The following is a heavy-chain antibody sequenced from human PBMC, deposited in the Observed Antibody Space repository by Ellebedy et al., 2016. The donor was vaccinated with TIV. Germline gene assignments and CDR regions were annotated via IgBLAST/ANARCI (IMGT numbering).Heavy chain of an antibody. J-gene: IGHJ4*02. D-gene: IGHD3-9*01. CDR3: ARSPYYDILTGYYRGGIDY. Sequence: SETLSLXCAVYGGSFSGYYWSWIRQPPGKGLEWIGEINHSGITNYNPSLKSRVTISVDTSKNQFSLKLSSVTAADTAVYYCARSPYYDILTGYYRGGIDYWGQGTLVTVSS. V-gene: IGHV4-34*01. CDR1: GGSFSGYY. CDR2: INHSGIT.